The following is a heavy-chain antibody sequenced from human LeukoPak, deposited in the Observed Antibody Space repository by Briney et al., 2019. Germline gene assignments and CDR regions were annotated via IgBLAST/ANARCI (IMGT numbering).Heavy chain of an antibody. CDR3: ARDRIRRHIVVVTAIGAFDI. D-gene: IGHD2-21*02. V-gene: IGHV4-39*07. Sequence: SETLSLTCTVSGGSISSSSYYWGWIRQPPGKGLEWIGSIYYSGSTYYNPSLKSRVTISVDTSKNQFSLKLSSVTAADTAVYYCARDRIRRHIVVVTAIGAFDIWGQGTMVTVSS. CDR1: GGSISSSSYY. J-gene: IGHJ3*02. CDR2: IYYSGST.